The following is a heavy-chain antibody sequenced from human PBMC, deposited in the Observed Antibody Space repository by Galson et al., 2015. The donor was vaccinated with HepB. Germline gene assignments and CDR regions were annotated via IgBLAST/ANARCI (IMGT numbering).Heavy chain of an antibody. D-gene: IGHD6-19*01. CDR1: GYNFNNYW. CDR3: ARRAGGSSDWYRYYYMDV. J-gene: IGHJ6*03. Sequence: QSGAEVKKPGESLKISCKGSGYNFNNYWIGWVRQMPGKGLEWMGIIYPGDSDTIYSPSFQGQVTISADKSISTAYLQWSSLKASDTALYYCARRAGGSSDWYRYYYMDVWGKGTTVTVSS. V-gene: IGHV5-51*01. CDR2: IYPGDSDT.